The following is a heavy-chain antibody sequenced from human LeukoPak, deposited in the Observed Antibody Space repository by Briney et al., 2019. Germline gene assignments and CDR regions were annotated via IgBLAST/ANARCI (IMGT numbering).Heavy chain of an antibody. Sequence: PSETLSLTCTVSGGSISRGGYYWSWIRQHPWEGLEWIGYIYYSGSTYYNPSLKSRVTISVDTSKNQFSLKLSSVTAADRAVYYCARREGYYYDSSGFFGYWGQGTLVTVSS. V-gene: IGHV4-31*03. J-gene: IGHJ4*02. CDR2: IYYSGST. CDR3: ARREGYYYDSSGFFGY. D-gene: IGHD3-22*01. CDR1: GGSISRGGYY.